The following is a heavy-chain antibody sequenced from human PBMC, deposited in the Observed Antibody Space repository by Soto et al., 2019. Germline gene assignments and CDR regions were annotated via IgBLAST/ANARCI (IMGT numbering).Heavy chain of an antibody. J-gene: IGHJ5*02. CDR2: ISSSSSTI. V-gene: IGHV3-48*02. Sequence: AGGSLRLSCAASGFPFNVYNMNWVRQAPGKGLEWVSYISSSSSTIYYADSVKGRFTISRDNAKNSLFLQMNSLRDEDTAVYYCAKEYSSGWYSFDRLDPWGQGTLVTVSS. CDR1: GFPFNVYN. CDR3: AKEYSSGWYSFDRLDP. D-gene: IGHD6-19*01.